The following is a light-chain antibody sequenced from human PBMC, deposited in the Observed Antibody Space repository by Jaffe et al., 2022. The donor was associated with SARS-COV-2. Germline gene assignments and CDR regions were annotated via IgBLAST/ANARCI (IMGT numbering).Light chain of an antibody. J-gene: IGKJ4*01. CDR1: QRISTC. CDR2: AAS. Sequence: DIQVTQSPSSLSASVGDRVTITCRASQRISTCLNWYQQKPGKPPKVLIYAASTLQSGVPSRFSGSGSGTEFTLTISSLQSEDFASYYCQHSYTTPLTFGGGTKVEIK. V-gene: IGKV1-39*01. CDR3: QHSYTTPLT.